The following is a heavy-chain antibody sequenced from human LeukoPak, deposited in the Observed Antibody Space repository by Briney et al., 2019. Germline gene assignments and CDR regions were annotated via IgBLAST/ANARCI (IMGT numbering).Heavy chain of an antibody. CDR1: GGSNSSGDYY. D-gene: IGHD3-22*01. V-gene: IGHV4-30-4*01. CDR3: ARPYYYDSRIDP. J-gene: IGHJ5*02. Sequence: SETLSFTCTVSGGSNSSGDYYWSWIRQPPGKGLEWIAYMYYSGSTYYNPSLKSRVTMSADTSKNQLSLKLSSVTAADTAVYYCARPYYYDSRIDPWGQGILVTVSS. CDR2: MYYSGST.